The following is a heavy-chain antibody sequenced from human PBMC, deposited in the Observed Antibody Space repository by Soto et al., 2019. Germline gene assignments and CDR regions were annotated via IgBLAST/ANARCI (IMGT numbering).Heavy chain of an antibody. Sequence: QVQLVQSGAEVKKPGASVKVSCKASGYTFTGYYMHWVRQAPGQGLEWMVWINPNSGGTNYAQKFQGRVTMTRDTSISTAYMELSRLRSDDTAVYYCARVAVGSYKWSWYGMDVWGQGTTVTVSS. D-gene: IGHD6-19*01. CDR2: INPNSGGT. J-gene: IGHJ6*02. V-gene: IGHV1-2*02. CDR1: GYTFTGYY. CDR3: ARVAVGSYKWSWYGMDV.